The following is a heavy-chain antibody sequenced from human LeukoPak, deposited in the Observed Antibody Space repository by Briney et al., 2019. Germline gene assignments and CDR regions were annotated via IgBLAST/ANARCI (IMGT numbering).Heavy chain of an antibody. Sequence: ASVKVSCKASGYRFTSYDMHWVRQTPGQGLEWMGIINPSGGSTSYAQRFQGRVAMTRDTSTTTVYMEVNSLTSEDTAVYFCARDGPTAAPFDYWGQGTLVTVSS. D-gene: IGHD2-2*01. CDR1: GYRFTSYD. CDR3: ARDGPTAAPFDY. CDR2: INPSGGST. J-gene: IGHJ4*02. V-gene: IGHV1-46*01.